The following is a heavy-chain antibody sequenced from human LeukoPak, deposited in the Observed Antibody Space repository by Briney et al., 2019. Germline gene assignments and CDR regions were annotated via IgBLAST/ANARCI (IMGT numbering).Heavy chain of an antibody. V-gene: IGHV4-34*01. CDR3: ARTTMVRGTYYMDV. CDR1: GGSFSGYY. CDR2: INHSGST. D-gene: IGHD3-10*01. Sequence: SDTLSLTCAVYGGSFSGYYWSWIRQPPGKGLEWIGEINHSGSTNYNPSLKSRVTISVDTSKNQFSLKLSSVTAADTAVYYCARTTMVRGTYYMDVWGKGTTVTISS. J-gene: IGHJ6*03.